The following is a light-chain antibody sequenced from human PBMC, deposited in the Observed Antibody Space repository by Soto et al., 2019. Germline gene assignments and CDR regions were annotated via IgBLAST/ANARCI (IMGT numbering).Light chain of an antibody. V-gene: IGKV1-39*01. CDR3: QQSYSTPRT. CDR2: AAS. CDR1: QSISTY. Sequence: DIQMTQSPSSLSASVGDRVTITCRASQSISTYLNWYQQKVGKAPKLLIYAASSLQRGLPSRFSVSGSGTDFNLTISSLQPDDFATYYDQQSYSTPRTFGQGTKLEIK. J-gene: IGKJ2*02.